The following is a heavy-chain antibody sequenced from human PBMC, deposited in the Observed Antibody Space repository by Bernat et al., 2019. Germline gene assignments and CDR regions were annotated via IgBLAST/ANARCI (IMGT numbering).Heavy chain of an antibody. J-gene: IGHJ6*02. CDR1: VFTFSSYG. CDR2: ISYDGSNK. Sequence: QVQLVESGGGVVQPGRSLRLSCAASVFTFSSYGMHWVRQAPGKGLEWVAVISYDGSNKYYADSVKGRFTISRDNSKNTLYLQMNSLRAEDTAVYYCAKPPGYYYYYGMDVWGQGTTVTVSS. CDR3: AKPPGYYYYYGMDV. V-gene: IGHV3-30*18.